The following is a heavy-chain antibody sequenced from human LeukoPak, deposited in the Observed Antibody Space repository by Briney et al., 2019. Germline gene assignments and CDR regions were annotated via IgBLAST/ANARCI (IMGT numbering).Heavy chain of an antibody. CDR3: ASQLGGTTFH. J-gene: IGHJ4*02. V-gene: IGHV4-59*07. CDR2: VHYTGST. D-gene: IGHD1-1*01. Sequence: PSDTLSLTCSVSGASINSYYWSWIRQPPGKGLEWIGYVHYTGSTNYNPSLKSRVTIPLDTSKTQFSRRLNSVTTADTAVYYCASQLGGTTFHWGQGILVTVSS. CDR1: GASINSYY.